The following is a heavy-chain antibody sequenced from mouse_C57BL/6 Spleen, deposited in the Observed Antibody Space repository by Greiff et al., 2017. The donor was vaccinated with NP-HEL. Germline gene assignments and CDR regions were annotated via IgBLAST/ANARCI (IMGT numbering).Heavy chain of an antibody. J-gene: IGHJ1*03. CDR1: GFSLTSYG. CDR2: IWSGGST. D-gene: IGHD1-1*01. V-gene: IGHV2-2*01. CDR3: ARNRGSSPHWYFDV. Sequence: VQLQQSGPGLVQPSQSLSITCTVSGFSLTSYGVHRVRQSPGKGLEWLGVIWSGGSTDYNAAFISRLSISKDNSKSQVFFKMNSLQADDTAIYYCARNRGSSPHWYFDVWGTGTTVTVSS.